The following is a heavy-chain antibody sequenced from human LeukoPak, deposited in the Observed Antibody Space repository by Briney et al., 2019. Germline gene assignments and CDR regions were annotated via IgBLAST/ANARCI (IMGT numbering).Heavy chain of an antibody. CDR2: VSVSHSGT. V-gene: IGHV3-23*01. D-gene: IGHD4-17*01. CDR3: AYSDHFDN. CDR1: GFTFSSYA. J-gene: IGHJ4*02. Sequence: PGGSLRLSCAASGFTFSSYAMTWVRQAPGKGLEWVSTVSVSHSGTYYADSVKGRFTISRDNSKNTLYLQMNSLTADDTAVYYCAYSDHFDNWGQGTLVTVSS.